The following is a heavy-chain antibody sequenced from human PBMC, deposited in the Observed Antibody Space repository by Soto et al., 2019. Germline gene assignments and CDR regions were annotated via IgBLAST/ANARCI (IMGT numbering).Heavy chain of an antibody. J-gene: IGHJ4*02. CDR1: GASFTSNDW. V-gene: IGHV4-4*02. Sequence: QVQLQESGPGLVKPSGTLSLTCAVSGASFTSNDWWTWVRQPPGRGLEWIGEIYRTGSTNYNPSLKGRVTISPDKSENQFSLKGTSLTAADTAGYYCASRDPGTSVDYWGQGTLVTVSS. CDR2: IYRTGST. D-gene: IGHD1-7*01. CDR3: ASRDPGTSVDY.